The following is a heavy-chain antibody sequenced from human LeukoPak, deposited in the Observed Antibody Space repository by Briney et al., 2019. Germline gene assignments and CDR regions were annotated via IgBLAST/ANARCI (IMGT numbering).Heavy chain of an antibody. CDR1: GFTFSSYW. Sequence: GGSLRLSCAASGFTFSSYWMSCVRQAPAKGLEWVANIKQDGSEKYCVDSVKGRFTISRDNAKNSLYLQMNSLRAEDTAVYYCAREGGDALDIWGQGTMVTVSS. D-gene: IGHD3-16*01. CDR2: IKQDGSEK. J-gene: IGHJ3*02. V-gene: IGHV3-7*01. CDR3: AREGGDALDI.